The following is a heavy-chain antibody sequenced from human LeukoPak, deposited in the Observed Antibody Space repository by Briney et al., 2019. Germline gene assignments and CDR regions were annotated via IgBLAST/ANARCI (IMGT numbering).Heavy chain of an antibody. J-gene: IGHJ5*02. CDR2: INHSGST. V-gene: IGHV4-34*01. Sequence: SETLSLTCAVYGGSFSGYYWSWIRQPPGKGLEWIGEINHSGSTNYNPSLKSRVTISVDTFKNQFSLKLSSVTAADTAVYYCARGRRRYNWFDPWGQGTLVTVSS. CDR3: ARGRRRYNWFDP. CDR1: GGSFSGYY.